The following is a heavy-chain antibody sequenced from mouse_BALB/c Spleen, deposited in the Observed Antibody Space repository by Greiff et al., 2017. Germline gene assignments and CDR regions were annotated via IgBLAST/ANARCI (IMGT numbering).Heavy chain of an antibody. D-gene: IGHD2-4*01. CDR1: GYSITSDYA. V-gene: IGHV3-2*02. J-gene: IGHJ4*01. CDR2: ISYSGST. CDR3: ARQTMITPYAMDY. Sequence: ESGPGLVKPSQSLSLTCTVTGYSITSDYAWNWIRQFPGNKLEWMGYISYSGSTSYNPSLKSRISITRDTSKNQFFLQLNSVTTEDTATYYCARQTMITPYAMDYWGQGTSVTVSS.